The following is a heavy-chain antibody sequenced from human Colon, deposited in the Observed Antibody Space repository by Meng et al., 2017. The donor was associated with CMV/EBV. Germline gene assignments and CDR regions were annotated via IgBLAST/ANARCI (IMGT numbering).Heavy chain of an antibody. D-gene: IGHD3-3*01. CDR2: INEDGSER. Sequence: GESLKISSATSGLVLSRYWMAWVRQTPGKELEWVANINEDGSERKYVDSVRGRFTISRDNVKSSVFLQMNGLRAEDTAVYYCARRFEYGSSFGVDVWGQGTTVTVSS. CDR1: GLVLSRYW. V-gene: IGHV3-7*01. CDR3: ARRFEYGSSFGVDV. J-gene: IGHJ6*02.